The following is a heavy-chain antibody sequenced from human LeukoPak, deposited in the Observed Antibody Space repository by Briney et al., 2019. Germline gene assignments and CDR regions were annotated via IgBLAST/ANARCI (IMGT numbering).Heavy chain of an antibody. CDR3: ARADYGDYGVDY. J-gene: IGHJ4*02. CDR2: ITSDAYI. CDR1: GFSFSVYW. D-gene: IGHD4-17*01. Sequence: GGSLRLSCAASGFSFSVYWMSWVRQAPGKGLEWVSSITSDAYIYYADSLKGRFSISRDNAKNSVYLQMISLTDEDTAVYYCARADYGDYGVDYWGQGTLVTVSS. V-gene: IGHV3-69-1*01.